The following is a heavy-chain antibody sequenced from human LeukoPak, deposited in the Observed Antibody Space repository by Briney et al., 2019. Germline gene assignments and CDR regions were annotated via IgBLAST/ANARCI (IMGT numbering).Heavy chain of an antibody. CDR1: GFTFSDYS. J-gene: IGHJ6*02. CDR2: ISSGGSSI. V-gene: IGHV3-21*01. Sequence: PGGSLRLSCAASGFTFSDYSMNWVRQVPGKGLEWVSSISSGGSSIKFADSLKGRFTISRDNAKKSLYLQINSLRAEDTAVYYCARGVSGSYFDYYYGMDVWGQGTTVTVSS. D-gene: IGHD1-26*01. CDR3: ARGVSGSYFDYYYGMDV.